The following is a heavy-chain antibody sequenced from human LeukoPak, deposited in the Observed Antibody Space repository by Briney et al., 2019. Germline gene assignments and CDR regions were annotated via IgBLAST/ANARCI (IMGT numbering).Heavy chain of an antibody. CDR2: ISGSGGST. J-gene: IGHJ4*02. CDR1: GFTFSSYA. Sequence: GGSLRLSCAASGFTFSSYAMSWARQAPGKGLEWVSAISGSGGSTYYADSVKGRFTISRDNSKNTLYLQMNSLRAEDTAVYYCAKTGGYSYGLYYFDYWGQGTLVTVSS. V-gene: IGHV3-23*01. D-gene: IGHD5-18*01. CDR3: AKTGGYSYGLYYFDY.